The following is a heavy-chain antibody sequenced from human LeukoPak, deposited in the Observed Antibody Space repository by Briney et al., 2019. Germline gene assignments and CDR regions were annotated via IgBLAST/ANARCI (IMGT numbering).Heavy chain of an antibody. Sequence: KAGGSLRLSCAASGFTFSSYSMNWVRQAPGKGLEWVSSISSSSSYIYYADSVKGRFTISRDNAKNSLYLQMNSLRAEDTAVYYCARRQWLVYYFDYWGQGTLVTVSS. CDR1: GFTFSSYS. CDR3: ARRQWLVYYFDY. V-gene: IGHV3-21*01. J-gene: IGHJ4*02. CDR2: ISSSSSYI. D-gene: IGHD6-19*01.